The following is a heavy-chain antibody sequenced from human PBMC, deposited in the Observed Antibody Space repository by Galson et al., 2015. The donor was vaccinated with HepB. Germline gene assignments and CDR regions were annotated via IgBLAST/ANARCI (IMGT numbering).Heavy chain of an antibody. Sequence: FLRLSCAASGFTFSGYSMNWVRQPPGKGLEWVSSISDRSHYIYYADSVRGRFTISRDNSENSLFLQMNSLRVEDTAVYYCARVAGAVAGHFDYWGQGTVVTVSS. J-gene: IGHJ4*02. CDR2: ISDRSHYI. CDR3: ARVAGAVAGHFDY. CDR1: GFTFSGYS. V-gene: IGHV3-21*01. D-gene: IGHD6-19*01.